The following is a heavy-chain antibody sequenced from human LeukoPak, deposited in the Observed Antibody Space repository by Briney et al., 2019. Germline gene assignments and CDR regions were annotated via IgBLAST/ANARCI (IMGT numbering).Heavy chain of an antibody. CDR1: GFTFDDYA. Sequence: PSRSLRPSCAASGFTFDDYAMHWVRQAPGEGLEWVSGISWNSGSIGYADSVKGRFTISRDNAKNSLYLQMNSLRAEDTALYYCAKSRGGTITHYFDYWGQGTLVTVSS. J-gene: IGHJ4*02. V-gene: IGHV3-9*01. CDR3: AKSRGGTITHYFDY. CDR2: ISWNSGSI. D-gene: IGHD5-24*01.